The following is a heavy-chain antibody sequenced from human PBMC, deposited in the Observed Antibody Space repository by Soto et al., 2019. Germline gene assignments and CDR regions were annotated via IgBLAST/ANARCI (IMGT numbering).Heavy chain of an antibody. CDR2: ISSSSSYI. CDR3: ARGPSGSYYSLFYY. D-gene: IGHD1-26*01. Sequence: PGGSLRLSCAASGFTFSSYSMNWVRQAPGKGLEWVSSISSSSSYIYYADSVKGRFTISRDNAKNSLYLQMNSLRAEDTAVYYCARGPSGSYYSLFYYWGQGTLVTVSS. J-gene: IGHJ4*02. V-gene: IGHV3-21*01. CDR1: GFTFSSYS.